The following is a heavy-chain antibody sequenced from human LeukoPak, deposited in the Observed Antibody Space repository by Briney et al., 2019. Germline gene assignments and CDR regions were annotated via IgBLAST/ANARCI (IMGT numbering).Heavy chain of an antibody. J-gene: IGHJ4*02. CDR3: ASPYPREYCSSTSCYFNY. V-gene: IGHV5-51*01. D-gene: IGHD2-2*01. CDR1: GYSFTSYW. CDR2: IYPGDSDT. Sequence: GESLKISCKGSGYSFTSYWIGWVRQMPGKGLEWMGIIYPGDSDTRYSPSFQGQVTISADKSISTAYLQWSSLKASDTAMYYCASPYPREYCSSTSCYFNYWGQGTLVTVSS.